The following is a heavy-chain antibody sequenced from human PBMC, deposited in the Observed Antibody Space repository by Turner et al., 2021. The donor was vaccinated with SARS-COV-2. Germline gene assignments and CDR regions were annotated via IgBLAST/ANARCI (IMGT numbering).Heavy chain of an antibody. D-gene: IGHD3-22*01. CDR1: GGSFSSYA. Sequence: QVQLVQSGAEVKKPGSSVTVSCKASGGSFSSYARSWVRQAPGQGLEWMGGIIPIFGTTNYAQKFQARVTITADESTSTAYMELSSLRAEDTAVYYCARVGSAVVPYYYSGVDVWGQGTTVTVSS. J-gene: IGHJ6*02. CDR3: ARVGSAVVPYYYSGVDV. CDR2: IIPIFGTT. V-gene: IGHV1-69*01.